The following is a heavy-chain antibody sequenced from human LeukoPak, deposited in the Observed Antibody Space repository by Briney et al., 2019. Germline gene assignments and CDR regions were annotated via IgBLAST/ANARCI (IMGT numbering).Heavy chain of an antibody. J-gene: IGHJ4*02. V-gene: IGHV1-2*02. CDR2: FKPDSGGT. CDR3: ARHTSTYLDQ. CDR1: GYTLTSHH. D-gene: IGHD2-2*01. Sequence: ASVKVSCKASGYTLTSHHLHWVRQAPGQGLEWMGWFKPDSGGTRYAQKFQGRVTMTRDTSTSTAYMELSRLGSDDTAVYFCARHTSTYLDQWGQGALVTVSS.